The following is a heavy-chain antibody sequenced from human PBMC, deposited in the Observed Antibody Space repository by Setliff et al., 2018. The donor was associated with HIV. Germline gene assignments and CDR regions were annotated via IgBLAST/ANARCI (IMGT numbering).Heavy chain of an antibody. CDR2: IHHSGTA. J-gene: IGHJ4*02. CDR3: ARLSGGMVPNY. D-gene: IGHD3-10*01. CDR1: GGSFSGYY. Sequence: PSETLSLTCAVYGGSFSGYYWGWIRQPPGKGLEWIGSIHHSGTAYDNPSLKSRVTISVDPSKNQILLRLSSVTAADTAVYHCARLSGGMVPNYWGQGTLVTVSS. V-gene: IGHV4-34*01.